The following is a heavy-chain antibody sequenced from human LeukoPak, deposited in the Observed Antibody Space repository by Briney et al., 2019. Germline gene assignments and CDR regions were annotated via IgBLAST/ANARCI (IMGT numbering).Heavy chain of an antibody. CDR2: INPNSGGT. V-gene: IGHV1-2*02. Sequence: GASVKVSCKASGGTFSSYAISWVRQAPGQGLEWMGWINPNSGGTNYAQKFQGRVTMTRDTSISTAYMELSRLRSDDTAVYYCARLESSGWYWRYFDYWGQGTLVTVSS. CDR3: ARLESSGWYWRYFDY. D-gene: IGHD6-19*01. J-gene: IGHJ4*02. CDR1: GGTFSSYA.